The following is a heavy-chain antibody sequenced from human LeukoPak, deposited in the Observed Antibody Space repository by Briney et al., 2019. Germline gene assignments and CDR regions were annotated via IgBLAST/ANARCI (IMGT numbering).Heavy chain of an antibody. CDR2: IRYDGSNK. Sequence: GGSLILSSAASGFTFSSYGMHWVRQAPGKGLEWVAFIRYDGSNKYYADSVKGRFAISRDNSKNTLYLQMNSLRAEDTAVYYCAATIRRDFDYWGQGTLVTVSS. D-gene: IGHD5-12*01. J-gene: IGHJ4*02. V-gene: IGHV3-30*02. CDR1: GFTFSSYG. CDR3: AATIRRDFDY.